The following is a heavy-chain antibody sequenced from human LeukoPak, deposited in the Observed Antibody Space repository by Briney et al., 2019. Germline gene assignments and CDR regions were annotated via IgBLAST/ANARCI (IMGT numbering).Heavy chain of an antibody. CDR3: ARDLAMAGRDLDY. Sequence: GGSLRLSCAASGFAFRDYYMDWVRQAPGKGLEWVAYISNSGAIIYYAESVKGRFTISRDNAKNSLYLQMNSLRAEDTALYYCARDLAMAGRDLDYWGQGTLVTVSS. CDR1: GFAFRDYY. V-gene: IGHV3-11*01. CDR2: ISNSGAII. J-gene: IGHJ4*02. D-gene: IGHD6-19*01.